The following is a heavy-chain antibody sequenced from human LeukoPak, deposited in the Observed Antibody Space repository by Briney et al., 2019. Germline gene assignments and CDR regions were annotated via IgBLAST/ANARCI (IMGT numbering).Heavy chain of an antibody. D-gene: IGHD6-13*01. CDR3: ALTEHLAAAVPYYYYMDV. CDR2: ISAYNGNT. Sequence: WASVKVSCKASGYTFTSYGISWVRQAPGQGLEWMGWISAYNGNTNYAQKLQGRVTMTTDTSTSTAYMELRSLRSDDTAVYYCALTEHLAAAVPYYYYMDVWGKGTTVTVSS. CDR1: GYTFTSYG. J-gene: IGHJ6*03. V-gene: IGHV1-18*01.